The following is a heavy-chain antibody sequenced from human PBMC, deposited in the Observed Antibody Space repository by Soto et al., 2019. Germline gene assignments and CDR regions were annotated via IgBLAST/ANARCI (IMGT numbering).Heavy chain of an antibody. D-gene: IGHD6-13*01. CDR2: IIPILGTA. CDR1: GGTFSRYA. J-gene: IGHJ5*02. CDR3: AIIQQLVLIGWFDP. V-gene: IGHV1-69*01. Sequence: QVQLVQSGAEVKKPGSSVKVSCKASGGTFSRYAISWVRQAPGQGLEWMGGIIPILGTANYAQKFQGRVTITADESTSTAYMELSSLRSEDTVVYYCAIIQQLVLIGWFDPWGQGTLVTVSS.